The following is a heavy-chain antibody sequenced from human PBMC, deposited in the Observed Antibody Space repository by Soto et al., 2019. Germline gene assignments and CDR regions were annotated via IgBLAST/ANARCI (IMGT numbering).Heavy chain of an antibody. J-gene: IGHJ5*02. Sequence: QVQLQESGPGLVKPSQTLSLTCTVSGGSISSGDYYWSWIRQPPGKGLEWIGYIYYSGSTYYNPSPKSRVTISVYASKNQVSLKLSSVTAADTAVYYCARDLFTRGSRFDPWGQGTLVTVSS. V-gene: IGHV4-30-4*01. D-gene: IGHD3-16*01. CDR3: ARDLFTRGSRFDP. CDR2: IYYSGST. CDR1: GGSISSGDYY.